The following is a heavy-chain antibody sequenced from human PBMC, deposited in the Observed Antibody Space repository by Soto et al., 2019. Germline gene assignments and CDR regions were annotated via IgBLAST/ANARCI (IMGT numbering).Heavy chain of an antibody. J-gene: IGHJ4*02. Sequence: GGSLRLSCAASGFTFSSYGMHWVRQAPGKGLEWVAVIWYDGSNKYYADSVKGRFTISRDNSKNTLYLQMNSLRAEDTAVYYCARAKAETSSRGKVYDRYYFDYWGQGTLVTVSS. CDR1: GFTFSSYG. D-gene: IGHD6-19*01. CDR3: ARAKAETSSRGKVYDRYYFDY. CDR2: IWYDGSNK. V-gene: IGHV3-33*01.